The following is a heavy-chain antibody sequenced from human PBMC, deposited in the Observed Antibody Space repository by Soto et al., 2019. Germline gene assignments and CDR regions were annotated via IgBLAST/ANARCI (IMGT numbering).Heavy chain of an antibody. V-gene: IGHV5-51*01. J-gene: IGHJ5*02. Sequence: PGESLKISCQASGYSFTSFWLAWVRQVPGKGLEWMGIIYPADSDTRYSPSFQGQVTISADKSISTAYLQWSSLTASDTAIYYCARQGSIANRRNRLDPWGQGTPVTVSS. CDR3: ARQGSIANRRNRLDP. CDR2: IYPADSDT. D-gene: IGHD6-6*01. CDR1: GYSFTSFW.